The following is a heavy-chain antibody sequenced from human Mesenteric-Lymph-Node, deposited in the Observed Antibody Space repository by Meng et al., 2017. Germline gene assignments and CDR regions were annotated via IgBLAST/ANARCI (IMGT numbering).Heavy chain of an antibody. Sequence: GESLKISCAASGFTFSSYAMHWVRQAPGKGLEWVAVISYDGSNKYYADSVKGRFTISRDNSKNTLYLQMNSLRAEDTAVYYCAKAPQSSGWYEDAFDIWGQGTMVTVSS. V-gene: IGHV3-30*04. J-gene: IGHJ3*02. D-gene: IGHD6-19*01. CDR2: ISYDGSNK. CDR3: AKAPQSSGWYEDAFDI. CDR1: GFTFSSYA.